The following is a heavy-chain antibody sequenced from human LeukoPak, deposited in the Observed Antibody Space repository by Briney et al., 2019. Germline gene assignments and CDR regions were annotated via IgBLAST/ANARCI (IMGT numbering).Heavy chain of an antibody. CDR2: IYTSGNT. D-gene: IGHD2-2*01. V-gene: IGHV4-61*09. Sequence: PSQTLSLTCTVSGASISSGSYYWSWIRQPAGKGLEWIGHIYTSGNTNYNPSLKSRVTISVDTSKNQFPLKLSSVTAADTAVYYCARDAKYQLPTYWGQGTLVSVSS. J-gene: IGHJ4*02. CDR3: ARDAKYQLPTY. CDR1: GASISSGSYY.